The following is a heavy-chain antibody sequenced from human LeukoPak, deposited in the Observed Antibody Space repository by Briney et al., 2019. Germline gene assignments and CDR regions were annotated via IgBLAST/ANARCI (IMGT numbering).Heavy chain of an antibody. Sequence: SETLSLTCTVSGYSISSGYYWGWIRQPPGKGLEWIGSIYHSGSTYYNPSLKSRVTISVDTSKNQFSLKLSSVTAADTAVYSCARDPGITIFGVVQGPLGAFDIWGQGTMVTVSS. D-gene: IGHD3-3*01. CDR3: ARDPGITIFGVVQGPLGAFDI. CDR2: IYHSGST. CDR1: GYSISSGYY. J-gene: IGHJ3*02. V-gene: IGHV4-38-2*02.